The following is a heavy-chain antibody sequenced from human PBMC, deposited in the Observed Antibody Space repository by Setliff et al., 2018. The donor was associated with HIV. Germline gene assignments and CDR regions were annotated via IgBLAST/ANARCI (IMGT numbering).Heavy chain of an antibody. J-gene: IGHJ2*01. D-gene: IGHD1-20*01. CDR1: GGSISSYY. CDR2: VYPTGST. V-gene: IGHV4-4*07. CDR3: AGVRFNFDNVRCFDL. Sequence: SETLSLTCTVSGGSISSYYWGWIRQPAGKGLEWIGRVYPTGSTNYNPSLRSRVTMSLDTSRNEVSLRLSSVTAADTATYFCAGVRFNFDNVRCFDLWGPGTLVTVSS.